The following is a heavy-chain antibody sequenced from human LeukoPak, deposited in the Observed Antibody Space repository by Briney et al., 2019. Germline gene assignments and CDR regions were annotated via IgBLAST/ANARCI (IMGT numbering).Heavy chain of an antibody. J-gene: IGHJ6*02. D-gene: IGHD3-3*01. Sequence: GGPLRLSCAASGFTFSSYSMNWVRQAPGKGLEWVSSISRNSSYIYYADSVKGRFTISRDNAKNSLYLQMNSLRAEDTAVYYCARDPATPFDFWSGYYPQYMDVWGQGTTVTVSS. CDR1: GFTFSSYS. V-gene: IGHV3-21*01. CDR3: ARDPATPFDFWSGYYPQYMDV. CDR2: ISRNSSYI.